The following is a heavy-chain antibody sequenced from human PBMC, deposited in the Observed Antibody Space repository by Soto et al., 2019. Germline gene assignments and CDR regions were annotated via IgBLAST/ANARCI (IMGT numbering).Heavy chain of an antibody. V-gene: IGHV4-30-4*01. D-gene: IGHD3-3*01. J-gene: IGHJ6*02. CDR3: ARVVSNYECWNAYYTSGMDV. CDR2: IYYSGST. Sequence: QPPGKGLEWIGYIYYSGSTYYNPSLKSRVTISVDTSKNQFSLKLSSVTAADTAVYYCARVVSNYECWNAYYTSGMDVSAQATT.